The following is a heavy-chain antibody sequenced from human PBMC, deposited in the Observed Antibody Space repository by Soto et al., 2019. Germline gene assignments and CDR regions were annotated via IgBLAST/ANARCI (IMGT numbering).Heavy chain of an antibody. V-gene: IGHV4-4*02. CDR3: ARDRREGYSYGYDDAFDI. Sequence: SETLSLTCAVSGGSISSSNWWSWVRQPPGKGLEWIGEIYHSGSTNYNPSLKSRVTISVDKSKNQFSLKLSSVTAADTAVYYCARDRREGYSYGYDDAFDIWGQGTMVTVSS. J-gene: IGHJ3*02. CDR2: IYHSGST. CDR1: GGSISSSNW. D-gene: IGHD5-18*01.